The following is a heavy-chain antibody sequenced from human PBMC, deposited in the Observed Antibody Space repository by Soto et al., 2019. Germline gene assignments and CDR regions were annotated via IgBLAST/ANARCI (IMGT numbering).Heavy chain of an antibody. V-gene: IGHV1-18*04. Sequence: SVKVSCKASGYTFTSYGISWVRQAPGQGLEWMGWISAYNGNTNYAQKLQGRVTMTTDTSTSTAYMELRSLRSDDTAVYYCARTGYYDFWSGYYNYYGMDVWGQGTTVTVSS. CDR3: ARTGYYDFWSGYYNYYGMDV. CDR1: GYTFTSYG. D-gene: IGHD3-3*01. J-gene: IGHJ6*02. CDR2: ISAYNGNT.